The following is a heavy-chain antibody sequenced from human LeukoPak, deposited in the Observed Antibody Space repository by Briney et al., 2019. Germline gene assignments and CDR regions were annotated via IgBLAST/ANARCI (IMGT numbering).Heavy chain of an antibody. V-gene: IGHV4-39*01. D-gene: IGHD6-19*01. Sequence: SETLSLTCTVSGGSISSSSYYWGWIRQPPGKGLEWIGSIYFSGSTYYNPSLKSRVTISVDTSKNQFSLKLSSVTAADTAVYYCARRAVAGSTGTFDYWGQGTLVTVSS. J-gene: IGHJ4*02. CDR1: GGSISSSSYY. CDR2: IYFSGST. CDR3: ARRAVAGSTGTFDY.